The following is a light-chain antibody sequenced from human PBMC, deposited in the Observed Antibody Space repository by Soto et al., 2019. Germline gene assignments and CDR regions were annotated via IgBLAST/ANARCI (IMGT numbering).Light chain of an antibody. Sequence: DIQMTQSPSSLSASVGDRVTITCRASQSISNYLNWYQQKPGKAPKLLIYAASSLQSGVPSGFSGSGSGTDFTLTISSLQPEDFATYYCQQTYNTPGTFGQGTKVDIK. CDR2: AAS. V-gene: IGKV1-39*01. J-gene: IGKJ1*01. CDR1: QSISNY. CDR3: QQTYNTPGT.